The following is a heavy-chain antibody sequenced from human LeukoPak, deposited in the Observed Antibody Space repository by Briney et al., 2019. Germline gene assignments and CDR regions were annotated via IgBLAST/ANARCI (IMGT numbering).Heavy chain of an antibody. J-gene: IGHJ4*02. CDR3: ARQPPYCSGGSCYPYYFDY. CDR2: IYYSGST. D-gene: IGHD2-15*01. CDR1: GGSISSYY. V-gene: IGHV4-59*08. Sequence: SETLSLTCTVSGGSISSYYWSWIRQPPGKGLEWIGYIYYSGSTNYNPSLKSRVTISVDTSKNQFSLKLSSVTAADTAVYYCARQPPYCSGGSCYPYYFDYWGQGTLVTVSS.